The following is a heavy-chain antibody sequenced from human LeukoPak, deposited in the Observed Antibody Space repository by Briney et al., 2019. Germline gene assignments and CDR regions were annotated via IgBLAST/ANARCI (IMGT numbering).Heavy chain of an antibody. CDR1: GYSISSGYY. J-gene: IGHJ4*02. Sequence: SETLSLTCTVSGYSISSGYYWGWIGQPPGKGLEWIGSIYHSGSTYYNPSLKSRVTISVDRSKNQFSLKLSSVTAADTAVYYCARDGYVGSPPFFYSDYWGQGTLVTVSS. CDR3: ARDGYVGSPPFFYSDY. V-gene: IGHV4-38-2*02. CDR2: IYHSGST. D-gene: IGHD6-13*01.